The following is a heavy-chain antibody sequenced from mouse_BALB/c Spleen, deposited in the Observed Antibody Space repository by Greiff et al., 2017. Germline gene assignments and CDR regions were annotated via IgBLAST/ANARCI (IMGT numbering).Heavy chain of an antibody. CDR2: INPSTGYT. Sequence: QVQLKESGAELAKPGASVKMSCKASGYTFTSYWMHWVKQRPGQGLEWIGYINPSTGYTEYNQKFKDKATLTADKSSSTAYMQLSSLTSEDSAVYYCARWLPRYFDVWGAGTTVTVSS. CDR3: ARWLPRYFDV. J-gene: IGHJ1*01. V-gene: IGHV1-7*01. D-gene: IGHD2-2*01. CDR1: GYTFTSYW.